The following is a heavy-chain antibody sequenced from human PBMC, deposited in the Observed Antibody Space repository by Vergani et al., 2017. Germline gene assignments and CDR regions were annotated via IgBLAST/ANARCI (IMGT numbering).Heavy chain of an antibody. V-gene: IGHV3-33*01. Sequence: QVQLVESGGGVVQPGRSLRLSCAASGFTFSTYGMHWVRQAPGKGLEWVSVIWYDASNKFYADSVKGRFTISRDNSKNTLYLQMNSLRAEDTAVYYCATVVLGRAHNPYYWGQGSLVTVSS. J-gene: IGHJ4*02. CDR3: ATVVLGRAHNPYY. D-gene: IGHD1-14*01. CDR2: IWYDASNK. CDR1: GFTFSTYG.